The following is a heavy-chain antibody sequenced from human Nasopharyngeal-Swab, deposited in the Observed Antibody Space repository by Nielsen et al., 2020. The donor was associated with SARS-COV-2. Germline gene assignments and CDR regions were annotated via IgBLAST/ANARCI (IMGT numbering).Heavy chain of an antibody. CDR2: INHSGST. Sequence: WIRQPPGKGLEWIGEINHSGSTNYNPSLKSRVTISVDTSKNQFSLKLSFVTAADTAVYYCARGSGGCKYYYDSSGYYGPDYWGQGTLVTVSS. D-gene: IGHD3-22*01. J-gene: IGHJ4*02. CDR3: ARGSGGCKYYYDSSGYYGPDY. V-gene: IGHV4-34*01.